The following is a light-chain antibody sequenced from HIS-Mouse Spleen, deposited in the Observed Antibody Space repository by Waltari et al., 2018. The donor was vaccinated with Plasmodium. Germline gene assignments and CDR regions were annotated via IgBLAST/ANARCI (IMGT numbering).Light chain of an antibody. CDR1: QSISSY. CDR3: QQNYNTWT. CDR2: AAS. V-gene: IGKV1-39*01. Sequence: DIQMTQSPSSLSASVGDRVTITCRASQSISSYLNWYQQKPGKAPKLLIYAASSLQSGVPSMFSGSGSGTDFTLTISSLQPEDFATYYCQQNYNTWTFGQGTKVEIK. J-gene: IGKJ1*01.